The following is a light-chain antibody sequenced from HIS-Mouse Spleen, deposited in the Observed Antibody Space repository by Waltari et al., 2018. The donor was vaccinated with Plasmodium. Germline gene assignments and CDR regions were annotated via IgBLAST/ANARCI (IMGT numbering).Light chain of an antibody. CDR3: QAWDSSTLNYV. J-gene: IGLJ1*01. CDR1: KLGDKY. Sequence: SYELTQPPSVSVSPGQTASITCSGDKLGDKYACWYQQKPGQSPVLVIDQDSKRPSGIPERFSGSNSGNTATLTISGTQAMDEADYYCQAWDSSTLNYVFGTGTKVTVL. V-gene: IGLV3-1*01. CDR2: QDS.